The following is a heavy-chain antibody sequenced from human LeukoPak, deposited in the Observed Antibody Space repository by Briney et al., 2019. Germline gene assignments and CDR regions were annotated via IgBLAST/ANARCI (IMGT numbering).Heavy chain of an antibody. CDR1: GGTFSSYA. Sequence: GASVKVSCKASGGTFSSYAISWVRQAPGQGLEWMGGIIPIFGTANYAQKFQGRVTITTDESTSTAYMELSSLRSEDTAVYYCASLNVIAARRRNQDYYFDYWGQGTLVTVSS. D-gene: IGHD6-6*01. CDR2: IIPIFGTA. CDR3: ASLNVIAARRRNQDYYFDY. J-gene: IGHJ4*02. V-gene: IGHV1-69*05.